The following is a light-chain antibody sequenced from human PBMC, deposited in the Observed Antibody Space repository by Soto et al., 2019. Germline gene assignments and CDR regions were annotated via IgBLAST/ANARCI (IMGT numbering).Light chain of an antibody. J-gene: IGLJ1*01. CDR1: SSDVGSYNL. V-gene: IGLV2-23*02. CDR3: CSYAGSSPYV. Sequence: QSALTQPASGSGSPGQSITISCTETSSDVGSYNLVSWYQQHPGKAPKLMIYEVSKRPSGVSNRFSGSKSGNTASLTISGLQAEDEADYYCCSYAGSSPYVFGTGTKVTVL. CDR2: EVS.